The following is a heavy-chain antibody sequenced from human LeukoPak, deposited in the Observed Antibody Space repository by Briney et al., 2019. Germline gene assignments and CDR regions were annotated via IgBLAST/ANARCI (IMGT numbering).Heavy chain of an antibody. Sequence: KASGTLSLTCTVSGGSISSYYWSWIRQPPGKGLEWIGCIYYSGSTNYNPSLKSRVTISVDTSNNQFSLKLTSLTAADTAVYYCARGRTGRTISFDYWGQGTLVTVSS. D-gene: IGHD5-24*01. CDR3: ARGRTGRTISFDY. CDR2: IYYSGST. V-gene: IGHV4-59*01. J-gene: IGHJ4*02. CDR1: GGSISSYY.